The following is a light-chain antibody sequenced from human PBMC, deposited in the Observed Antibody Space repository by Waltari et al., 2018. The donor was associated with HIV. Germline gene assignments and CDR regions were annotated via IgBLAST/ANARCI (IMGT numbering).Light chain of an antibody. V-gene: IGLV1-51*02. CDR3: GTWDSSLSAVV. J-gene: IGLJ2*01. CDR1: RSNLGTNY. Sequence: QPVLTQPPSVSAAPGQKVPLPCPGSRSNLGTNYVSWYQQLPGTAPKLLIFEYNKRPSGIPDRFSGSKSGTSVILGITGLQTGDEADYYCGTWDSSLSAVVFGGGTKLTVL. CDR2: EYN.